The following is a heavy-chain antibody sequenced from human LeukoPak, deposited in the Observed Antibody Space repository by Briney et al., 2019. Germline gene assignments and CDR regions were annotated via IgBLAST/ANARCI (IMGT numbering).Heavy chain of an antibody. V-gene: IGHV3-21*01. D-gene: IGHD3-3*01. CDR3: ARDNGGYYDSSRSQGY. J-gene: IGHJ4*02. Sequence: GGSLRLSCAASGFTFSSYSMNWVRQAPGKGLEWVSSISSSSSYIYYSDSVKGPFTISRDNAKNSLYLQMNSLRAEDTAVYYCARDNGGYYDSSRSQGYWGQGTLVTVSS. CDR2: ISSSSSYI. CDR1: GFTFSSYS.